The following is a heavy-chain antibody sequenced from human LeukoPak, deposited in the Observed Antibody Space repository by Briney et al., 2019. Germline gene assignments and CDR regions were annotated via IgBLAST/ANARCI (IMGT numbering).Heavy chain of an antibody. CDR2: INPNSGGT. Sequence: ASVKVSCKASGYTFTGYYMHWVQQAPGQGLEWMGWINPNSGGTNFAQKCKGRVTMTRDTSISTAYMELSRLRSDATAVYYCAREKRVAGSRGGFDPWGQGTLVTVSS. CDR1: GYTFTGYY. J-gene: IGHJ5*02. CDR3: AREKRVAGSRGGFDP. V-gene: IGHV1-2*02. D-gene: IGHD6-19*01.